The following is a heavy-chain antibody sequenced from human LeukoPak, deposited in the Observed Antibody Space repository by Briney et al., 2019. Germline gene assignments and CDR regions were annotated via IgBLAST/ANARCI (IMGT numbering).Heavy chain of an antibody. V-gene: IGHV3-53*01. CDR1: GFTVSSNY. J-gene: IGHJ1*01. Sequence: GGSLRLSCAASGFTVSSNYMSWVRQAPGKGLQWVSVIYSGGSTYYADSVEGRFTISRDNSKNTLYLQMNSLRAEDTAVYYCARQDRYRYYYDSSGHISHWGQGTLVTVSS. CDR3: ARQDRYRYYYDSSGHISH. CDR2: IYSGGST. D-gene: IGHD3-22*01.